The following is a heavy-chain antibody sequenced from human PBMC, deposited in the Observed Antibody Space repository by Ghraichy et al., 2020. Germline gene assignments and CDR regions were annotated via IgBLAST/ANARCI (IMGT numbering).Heavy chain of an antibody. CDR3: ARELGSSWTYYYYYYGMDV. CDR2: ICHSGST. J-gene: IGHJ6*02. D-gene: IGHD6-13*01. V-gene: IGHV4-4*02. Sequence: SETLFLTCAVSGGSISSSNWWSWVRQPPGKGLEWIGEICHSGSTNYNPSLKSRVTISVDKSKNQFSLKLSSVTAADTAVYYCARELGSSWTYYYYYYGMDVWGQGTTVTVSS. CDR1: GGSISSSNW.